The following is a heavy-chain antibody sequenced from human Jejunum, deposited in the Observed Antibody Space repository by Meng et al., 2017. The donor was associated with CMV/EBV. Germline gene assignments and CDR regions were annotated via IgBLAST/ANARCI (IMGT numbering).Heavy chain of an antibody. CDR1: GASISSGDHY. J-gene: IGHJ4*02. CDR2: VQYSGTS. Sequence: CAVSGASISSGDHYWSWIRQPPGKGLESIAYVQYSGTSYYNPSLQSRVTISVDTSKNHFSLNLSSVTAADTAVYFCARGAGYGYGIDYWGQGALVTVSS. V-gene: IGHV4-30-4*01. D-gene: IGHD5-18*01. CDR3: ARGAGYGYGIDY.